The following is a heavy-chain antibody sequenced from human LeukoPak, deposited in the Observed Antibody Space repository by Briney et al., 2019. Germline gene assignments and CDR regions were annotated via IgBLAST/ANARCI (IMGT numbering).Heavy chain of an antibody. CDR3: ARAAYSGSYHSDY. CDR1: GGSISSYY. CDR2: IYYSGST. V-gene: IGHV4-59*01. J-gene: IGHJ4*02. Sequence: PSETLSLTCTVSGGSISSYYWSWIRQPPGKGLEWIGYIYYSGSTNYNPSLKSRVTISVDTSKNQFSLKLISVTAADTAVYYCARAAYSGSYHSDYWGQGTLVTVSS. D-gene: IGHD1-26*01.